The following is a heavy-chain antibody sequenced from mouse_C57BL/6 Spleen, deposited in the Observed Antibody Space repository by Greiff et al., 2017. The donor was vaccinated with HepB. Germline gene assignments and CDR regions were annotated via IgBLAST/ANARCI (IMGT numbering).Heavy chain of an antibody. D-gene: IGHD4-1*01. CDR2: ISSGSSTI. CDR1: GFTFSDYG. Sequence: VQLKESGGGLVKPGGSLKLSCAASGFTFSDYGMHWVRQAPEKGLEWVAYISSGSSTIYYADTVTGRFTISRDNAKNTLFLQMTSLRSEDTAMYYCAIPGAWFAYWGQGTLVTVSA. V-gene: IGHV5-17*01. CDR3: AIPGAWFAY. J-gene: IGHJ3*01.